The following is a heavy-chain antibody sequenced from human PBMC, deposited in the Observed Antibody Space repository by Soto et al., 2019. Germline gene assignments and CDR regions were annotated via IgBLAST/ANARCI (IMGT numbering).Heavy chain of an antibody. Sequence: ASVKVSCKASGYTFTSYAISWVRQAPGQGLEWMGWISAHTGNTNYAQNVQGRVTMTTDTSTTTAYMELRSLRSDDTAVYHCVRVDGSGSGWPSWGQGTLVTVSS. V-gene: IGHV1-18*04. CDR1: GYTFTSYA. D-gene: IGHD6-19*01. CDR2: ISAHTGNT. J-gene: IGHJ5*02. CDR3: VRVDGSGSGWPS.